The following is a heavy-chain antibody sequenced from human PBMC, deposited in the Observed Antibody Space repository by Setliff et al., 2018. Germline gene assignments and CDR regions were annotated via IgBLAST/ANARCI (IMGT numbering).Heavy chain of an antibody. CDR2: ISHSGST. V-gene: IGHV4-38-2*02. CDR1: GYSINSDCF. D-gene: IGHD1-26*01. J-gene: IGHJ4*02. CDR3: ARDNTILGATDY. Sequence: PSETLSLTCAVSGYSINSDCFWGWIRQPPGKGLEWIGTISHSGSTSYNSSLKSRVTMSVDTSKNQFSLKLTSVTAADTAVYFCARDNTILGATDYWGQGTLVTVSS.